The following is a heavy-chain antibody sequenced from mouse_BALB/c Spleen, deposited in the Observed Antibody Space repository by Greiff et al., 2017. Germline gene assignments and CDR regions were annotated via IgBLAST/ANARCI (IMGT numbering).Heavy chain of an antibody. Sequence: EVKLVESGGGLVQPGGSLKLSCAASGFTFSSYTMSWVRQTPEKRLEWVAYISNGGGSTYYPDTVKGRFTISRDNAKNTLYLQMSSLKSEDTAMYYCARGLDDAMDYWGQGTSVTVSS. V-gene: IGHV5-12-2*01. CDR2: ISNGGGST. CDR1: GFTFSSYT. D-gene: IGHD2-2*01. CDR3: ARGLDDAMDY. J-gene: IGHJ4*01.